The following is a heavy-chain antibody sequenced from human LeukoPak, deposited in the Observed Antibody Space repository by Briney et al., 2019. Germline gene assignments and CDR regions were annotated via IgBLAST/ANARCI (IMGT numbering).Heavy chain of an antibody. J-gene: IGHJ4*02. V-gene: IGHV1-69*04. CDR3: ARSGYSYGDYDY. Sequence: ASVKVSCKASGGTFSSYATSWVRQAPGQGLEWMGRIIPILGIANYAQKFQGRVTITADKSTSTAYMELSSLRSEDTAVYYCARSGYSYGDYDYWGQGTLVTVSS. CDR2: IIPILGIA. CDR1: GGTFSSYA. D-gene: IGHD5-18*01.